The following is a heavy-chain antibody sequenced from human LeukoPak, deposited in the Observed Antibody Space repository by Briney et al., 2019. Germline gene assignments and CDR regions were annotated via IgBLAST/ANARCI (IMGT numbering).Heavy chain of an antibody. V-gene: IGHV1-45*02. CDR2: ITPFNGNT. Sequence: GSSVKVSCKASGYTFTYRYLHWVRQAPGQALEWMGWITPFNGNTNYAQKFQDRVTITRDRSMSTAYMELSSLRSEDTAVYYCATDRPPYSSSWYPSFDYWGQGTLVTVSS. D-gene: IGHD6-13*01. J-gene: IGHJ4*02. CDR1: GYTFTYRY. CDR3: ATDRPPYSSSWYPSFDY.